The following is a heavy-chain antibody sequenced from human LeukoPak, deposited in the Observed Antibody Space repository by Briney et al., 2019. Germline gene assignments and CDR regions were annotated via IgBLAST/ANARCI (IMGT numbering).Heavy chain of an antibody. V-gene: IGHV3-30*03. J-gene: IGHJ4*02. CDR1: GFTFSTYA. CDR3: ARVNTIFGVDIVSLGAEFEF. Sequence: GGSLRLSCGASGFTFSTYAMHWVRQAPGKGLECVSVISYDGTTKDYADSVKGRFTISRDNSNDTQYLQMNSLRPEDTALYYCARVNTIFGVDIVSLGAEFEFWGQGTLVTVSS. D-gene: IGHD3-3*02. CDR2: ISYDGTTK.